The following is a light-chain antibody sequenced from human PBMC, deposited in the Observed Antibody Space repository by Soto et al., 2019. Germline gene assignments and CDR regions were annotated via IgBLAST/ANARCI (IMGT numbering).Light chain of an antibody. CDR2: AAS. CDR1: QTISTY. Sequence: DIQMTQSPSSLSASVSDRVTITCRASQTISTYLNWYQQKPGKAPKLLIYAASILQSGVPSRFSGSGSGTHFTLTISSLQPEDFATYFCQQSYSAPLTFGGGTKVDI. J-gene: IGKJ4*01. V-gene: IGKV1-39*01. CDR3: QQSYSAPLT.